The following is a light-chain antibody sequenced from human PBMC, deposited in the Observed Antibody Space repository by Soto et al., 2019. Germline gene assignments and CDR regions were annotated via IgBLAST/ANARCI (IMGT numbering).Light chain of an antibody. J-gene: IGLJ2*01. CDR2: AVS. CDR3: CSYAGSYTLV. V-gene: IGLV2-11*01. Sequence: QSALTQPPSVSGSPGQSVTISCTGTSSDVGGYDSVSWYQQHPGKAPKLMIYAVSKRLSGVPDRFSGSKSGNTASLTISGLQAEDEADYYCCSYAGSYTLVFGGGTQLTVL. CDR1: SSDVGGYDS.